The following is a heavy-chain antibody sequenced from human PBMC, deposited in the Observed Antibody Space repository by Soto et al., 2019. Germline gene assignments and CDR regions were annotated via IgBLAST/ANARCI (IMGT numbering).Heavy chain of an antibody. Sequence: EVQLVESGGGLVQPGESLKLSCAVSGFTFSGSAMHWVRQASGKGLEWVGRIRSKANNYATAYAAWVKGRFNISRDDSKNTAYLQMNSLKSEDTGVYYCTRGYGDYVRDYWGQGTLVTVSS. D-gene: IGHD4-17*01. CDR3: TRGYGDYVRDY. J-gene: IGHJ4*02. CDR1: GFTFSGSA. V-gene: IGHV3-73*01. CDR2: IRSKANNYAT.